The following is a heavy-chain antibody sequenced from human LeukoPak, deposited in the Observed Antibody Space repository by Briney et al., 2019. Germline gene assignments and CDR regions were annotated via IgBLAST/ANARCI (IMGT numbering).Heavy chain of an antibody. J-gene: IGHJ4*02. CDR1: GFTFSAYA. CDR2: IIGRGTTT. CDR3: ARDWGMVRGDLDY. D-gene: IGHD3-10*01. Sequence: GGSLRLSCAASGFTFSAYAMNWVRQAPGKGLEWVSSIIGRGTTTFYSDSVKGRFTISRDNSKNTLYLQMNSLRAEDTAVYYCARDWGMVRGDLDYWGQGTLVTVSS. V-gene: IGHV3-23*01.